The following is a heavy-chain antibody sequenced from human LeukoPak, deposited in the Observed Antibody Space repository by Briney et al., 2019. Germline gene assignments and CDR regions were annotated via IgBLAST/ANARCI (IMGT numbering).Heavy chain of an antibody. V-gene: IGHV4-59*12. Sequence: SETLSLTCTVSGGSISSYYWSWIRQPPGKGLEWIGYIYYSGSTNYNPSLKSRVTISVDTSKNQFSLKLSSVTAADTAVYYCARDLRPYDSSGYYDAFDIWGQGTMVTVSS. CDR3: ARDLRPYDSSGYYDAFDI. CDR2: IYYSGST. D-gene: IGHD3-22*01. CDR1: GGSISSYY. J-gene: IGHJ3*02.